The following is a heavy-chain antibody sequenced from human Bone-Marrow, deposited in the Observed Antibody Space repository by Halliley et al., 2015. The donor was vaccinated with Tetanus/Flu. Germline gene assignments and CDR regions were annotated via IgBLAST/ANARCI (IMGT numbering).Heavy chain of an antibody. CDR2: FSPGGIT. D-gene: IGHD4-4*01. Sequence: GSFSPGGITSSPPSPKSRVPISADRPKNQFSLRLNSVTAADTAVYFCARGGAITTSPGAMDVWGQGTTVTVSS. CDR3: ARGGAITTSPGAMDV. V-gene: IGHV4-30-2*01. J-gene: IGHJ6*02.